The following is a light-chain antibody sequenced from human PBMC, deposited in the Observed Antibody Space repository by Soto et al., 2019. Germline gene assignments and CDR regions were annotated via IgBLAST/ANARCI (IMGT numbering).Light chain of an antibody. CDR2: DVS. J-gene: IGLJ7*01. Sequence: QSVLTQPRSVSGSPGQSVTISCTGSSSNVGGYNYVSWYQQHPGKAPKFMIYDVSKRPSGVPDRFSGSKSGNTASLTISGPQAEDEADYYCCSYAGSHTFVFGTGTQLTVL. V-gene: IGLV2-11*01. CDR1: SSNVGGYNY. CDR3: CSYAGSHTFV.